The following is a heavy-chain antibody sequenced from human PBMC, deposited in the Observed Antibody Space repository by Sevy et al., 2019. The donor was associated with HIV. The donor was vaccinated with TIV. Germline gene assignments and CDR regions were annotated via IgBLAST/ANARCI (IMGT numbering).Heavy chain of an antibody. J-gene: IGHJ5*02. V-gene: IGHV3-30*02. Sequence: GGSLRLSCVASKFPFRSNGFHWVRQPPGKGLEWLSYINFDGSDRKYADSVKGRFTVSRDNSKNTLYLQMNSLRAEDTAVYCCAKDLRVVIPAAMQPADLWGQGTLVTVSS. CDR2: INFDGSDR. D-gene: IGHD2-2*01. CDR3: AKDLRVVIPAAMQPADL. CDR1: KFPFRSNG.